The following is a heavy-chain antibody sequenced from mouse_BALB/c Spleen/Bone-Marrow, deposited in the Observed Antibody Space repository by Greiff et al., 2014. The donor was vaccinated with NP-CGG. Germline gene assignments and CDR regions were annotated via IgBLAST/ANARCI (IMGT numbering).Heavy chain of an antibody. J-gene: IGHJ3*01. Sequence: EVKLVESGGGLVKPGGSLKLSCAASGFTFSSHAMSWVRQTPEKRLEWVASISSGGSTYYPDSVKGRFTISRDNARNILYLQMSSLRSEDTAMYYCAKRGAYGNFWFAYWGQGTLVTVSA. D-gene: IGHD2-10*02. V-gene: IGHV5-6-5*01. CDR3: AKRGAYGNFWFAY. CDR2: ISSGGST. CDR1: GFTFSSHA.